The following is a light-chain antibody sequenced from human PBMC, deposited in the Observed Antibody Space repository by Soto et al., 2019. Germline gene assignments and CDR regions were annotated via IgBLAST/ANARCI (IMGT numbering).Light chain of an antibody. CDR1: QSVSSSY. V-gene: IGKV3-15*01. CDR2: GAS. J-gene: IGKJ5*01. CDR3: QQYDNWPYT. Sequence: EIVLTQSPGTLSLSPGERATLSCRASQSVSSSYLAWYQQKPGQAPRLIIYGASTRATAIPARFSGSGSGTEFTLTISSLQSEDFAVYFCQQYDNWPYTFGQGTRLEIK.